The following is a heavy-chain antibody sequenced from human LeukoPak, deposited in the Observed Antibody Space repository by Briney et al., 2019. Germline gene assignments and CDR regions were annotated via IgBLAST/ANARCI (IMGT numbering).Heavy chain of an antibody. D-gene: IGHD3-3*01. CDR2: IRYDGSNK. Sequence: GGYLRLSCAASGFTFSSYGMHWVRQAPGKGLEWVAFIRYDGSNKYYADSVKGRFTISRDNSKNTLYLQMNSLRAEDTAVYYCAKGGLRFLEWLIDYWGQGTLVTVSS. J-gene: IGHJ4*02. CDR3: AKGGLRFLEWLIDY. CDR1: GFTFSSYG. V-gene: IGHV3-30*02.